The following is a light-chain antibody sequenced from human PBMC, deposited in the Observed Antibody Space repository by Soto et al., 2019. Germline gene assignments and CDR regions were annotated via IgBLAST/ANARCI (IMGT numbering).Light chain of an antibody. V-gene: IGKV1-13*02. CDR3: QQFLSYPIT. Sequence: IQLTQSPASLSASVGDKVTITCRASQDIRGALAWYQQSPGEAPRLLIYDVSTLESGVPSRFSGSSSGTHFTLTISGLQPEDFATYYCQQFLSYPITFGQGTRLE. J-gene: IGKJ5*01. CDR1: QDIRGA. CDR2: DVS.